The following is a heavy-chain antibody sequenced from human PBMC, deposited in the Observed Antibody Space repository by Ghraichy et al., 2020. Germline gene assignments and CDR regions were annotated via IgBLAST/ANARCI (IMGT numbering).Heavy chain of an antibody. CDR3: ARAAGRGSSPDC. J-gene: IGHJ4*02. Sequence: GGSLRLSCAASGFTFSTYSMNWVRQAPGKGLEWVSYISSSRGTIYYADSVKGRFTISRDNAKNSLYLQLNSLRHEDTAVYYCARAAGRGSSPDCWGQGTLVTVSS. CDR2: ISSSRGTI. CDR1: GFTFSTYS. D-gene: IGHD6-13*01. V-gene: IGHV3-48*02.